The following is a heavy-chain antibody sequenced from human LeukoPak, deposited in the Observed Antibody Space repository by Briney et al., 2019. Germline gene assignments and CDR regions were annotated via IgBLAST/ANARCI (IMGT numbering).Heavy chain of an antibody. Sequence: ASVKVSCKASGYTFTSYGISWVRQAPGQGLDWMGWISAYNGNTNYAQKLQGRVTMTTDTSTSTAYMELRSLRSDDTAVYYCARVLGSARMVYALYFDYWGQGTLVTVSS. D-gene: IGHD2-8*01. CDR1: GYTFTSYG. CDR2: ISAYNGNT. CDR3: ARVLGSARMVYALYFDY. J-gene: IGHJ4*02. V-gene: IGHV1-18*01.